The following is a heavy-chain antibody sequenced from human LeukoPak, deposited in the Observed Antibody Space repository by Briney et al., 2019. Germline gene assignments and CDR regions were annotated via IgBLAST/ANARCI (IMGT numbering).Heavy chain of an antibody. V-gene: IGHV3-9*01. Sequence: GGSLRLSCAASGFTFYDYAMQWHPQAPGEGRVGVLDISWNSGSIGHGVSVRGSFTIYRDNDKNSLYLQMQRLSAADRALFYCAKGIKRYDLAAAGNFDYRGQGTLVTDSS. J-gene: IGHJ4*02. D-gene: IGHD6-13*01. CDR3: AKGIKRYDLAAAGNFDY. CDR2: ISWNSGSI. CDR1: GFTFYDYA.